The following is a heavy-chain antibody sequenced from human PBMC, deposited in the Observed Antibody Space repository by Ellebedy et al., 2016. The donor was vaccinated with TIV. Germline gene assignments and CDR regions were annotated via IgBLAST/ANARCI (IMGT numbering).Heavy chain of an antibody. D-gene: IGHD4-17*01. Sequence: SETLSLTCTVSGYSISSGYYWGWIRPPPGKGLEWIGSIYHSGSTNYNPSLNSRVTISVDTSKNQFSLKLSSATAADTAVYYCARHFYGDYEYFQHWGQGTLVTVSS. J-gene: IGHJ1*01. CDR2: IYHSGST. CDR3: ARHFYGDYEYFQH. CDR1: GYSISSGYY. V-gene: IGHV4-38-2*02.